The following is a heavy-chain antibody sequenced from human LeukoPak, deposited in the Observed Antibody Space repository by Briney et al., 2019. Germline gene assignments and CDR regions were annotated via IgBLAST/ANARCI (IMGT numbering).Heavy chain of an antibody. J-gene: IGHJ4*02. D-gene: IGHD6-13*01. Sequence: GASVKVSCKASGFTFSHYAITWVRQAPGQGLEWLGWISTYNGDTIYAQKFQGRVTMTTDTSTSTVYMELSSLRSEDTAVYYCASGAGTPEAYFDYWGQGTLVTVSS. CDR3: ASGAGTPEAYFDY. CDR2: ISTYNGDT. CDR1: GFTFSHYA. V-gene: IGHV1-18*01.